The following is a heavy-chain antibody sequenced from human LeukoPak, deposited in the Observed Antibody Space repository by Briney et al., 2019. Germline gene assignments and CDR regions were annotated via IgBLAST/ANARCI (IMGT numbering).Heavy chain of an antibody. Sequence: ASVTVSCKTSGYSFTGYYMHWVRQAPGQGLEWMGWINPNSGATNYAQKFQGRVTMTRDTSISTAYMELSRLTSDDTAVYYCARLSGNYYAGLDYWGQGTLLTVSS. CDR1: GYSFTGYY. CDR2: INPNSGAT. D-gene: IGHD1-26*01. CDR3: ARLSGNYYAGLDY. J-gene: IGHJ4*02. V-gene: IGHV1-2*02.